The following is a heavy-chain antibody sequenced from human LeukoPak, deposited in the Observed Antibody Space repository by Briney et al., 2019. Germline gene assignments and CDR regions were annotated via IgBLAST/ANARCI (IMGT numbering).Heavy chain of an antibody. V-gene: IGHV3-30*18. Sequence: GRSLRLSCAASGFTFSSYGMHWVRQAPGKGLEWVAVISYDGSNKYYADSVKGRFTISRDNSKNTLYLQMNSLRAVDTAVYYCAKEATYYYDSSGYYYIDYFDYWGQGTLVTVSS. CDR1: GFTFSSYG. J-gene: IGHJ4*02. CDR3: AKEATYYYDSSGYYYIDYFDY. CDR2: ISYDGSNK. D-gene: IGHD3-22*01.